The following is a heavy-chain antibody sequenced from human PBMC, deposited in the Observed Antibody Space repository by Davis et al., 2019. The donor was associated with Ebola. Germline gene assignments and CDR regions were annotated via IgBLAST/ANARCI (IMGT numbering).Heavy chain of an antibody. D-gene: IGHD6-6*01. CDR3: TTVLAARPKGISDY. J-gene: IGHJ4*02. CDR2: INSDGSST. V-gene: IGHV3-74*01. CDR1: GFTFSSYW. Sequence: GESLKISCAASGFTFSSYWMHWVRQAPGKGLVWVSRINSDGSSTSYADSVKGRFTISRDNAKNTRYLQMNSLRAEDTAVYYCTTVLAARPKGISDYWGQGTLVTVSS.